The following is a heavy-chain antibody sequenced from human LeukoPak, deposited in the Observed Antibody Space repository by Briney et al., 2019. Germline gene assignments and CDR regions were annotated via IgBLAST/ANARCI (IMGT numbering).Heavy chain of an antibody. CDR1: GDSFSSNSAA. Sequence: SQTLSLTCAISGDSFSSNSAAWNWIRQSPSRGLEWLGRTNYRSKWYNDHAVSVKSRITINPDTSKNQFSLQLNSVTPEDTAVYYCAREDLSRDSSGYYADWGQGTLVTVSS. V-gene: IGHV6-1*01. D-gene: IGHD3-22*01. J-gene: IGHJ4*02. CDR3: AREDLSRDSSGYYAD. CDR2: TNYRSKWYN.